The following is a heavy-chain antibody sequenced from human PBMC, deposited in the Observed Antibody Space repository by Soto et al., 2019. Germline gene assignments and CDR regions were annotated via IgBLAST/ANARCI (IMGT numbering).Heavy chain of an antibody. D-gene: IGHD7-27*01. CDR1: GDSISSGAW. CDR2: VYYSGST. Sequence: PSETLSLTCAVSGDSISSGAWWSWIRQPPGKGLEWIGTVYYSGSTYYNPSLESRVTIYVDMSENQFSLRLRSVTAADTAVYYCARPTRWAETGAFDSWGPGTLVTVSS. V-gene: IGHV4-38-2*01. J-gene: IGHJ4*02. CDR3: ARPTRWAETGAFDS.